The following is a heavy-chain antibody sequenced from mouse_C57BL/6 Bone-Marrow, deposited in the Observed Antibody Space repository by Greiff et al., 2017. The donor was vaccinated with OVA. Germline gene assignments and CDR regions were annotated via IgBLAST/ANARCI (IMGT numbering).Heavy chain of an antibody. V-gene: IGHV1-39*01. CDR1: GYSFTDYK. D-gene: IGHD2-2*01. CDR3: ARGDDYGYDGIDY. CDR2: INPNYSTT. Sequence: EVQLQQSGPELVKPGASVKISCKASGYSFTDYKLNWVKQSNGKSLEWIGVINPNYSTTSYNQKYKAKATLTVDQSSSTAYMTLNSQTSEDSAVYSCARGDDYGYDGIDYWGQGTTLTVSS. J-gene: IGHJ2*01.